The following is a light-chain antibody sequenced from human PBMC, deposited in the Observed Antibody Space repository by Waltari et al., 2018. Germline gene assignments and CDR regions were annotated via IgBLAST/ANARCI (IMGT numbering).Light chain of an antibody. J-gene: IGLJ3*02. CDR2: EVT. CDR1: SSDVGAYDN. CDR3: SSYRGSFTLV. Sequence: QSALTQPASVSGSPGQSITISCTGTSSDVGAYDNVYWYQQHPGKATKLMIYEVTKRPSGVSNRFSGSKSGNTASLTISGLQAEDEADYYCSSYRGSFTLVFGGGTKVTVL. V-gene: IGLV2-14*01.